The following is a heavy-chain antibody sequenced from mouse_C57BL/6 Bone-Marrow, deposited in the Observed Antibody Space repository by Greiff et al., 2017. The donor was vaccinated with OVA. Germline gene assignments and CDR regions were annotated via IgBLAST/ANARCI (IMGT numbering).Heavy chain of an antibody. J-gene: IGHJ3*01. CDR1: GYTFTSYW. D-gene: IGHD2-1*01. CDR2: IHPSDSDT. CDR3: AILYGNYAWFAY. V-gene: IGHV1-74*01. Sequence: QVQLKESGAELVKPGASVKVSCKASGYTFTSYWMHWVKQRPGQGLEWIGRIHPSDSDTNYNQKFKSKATLTVDKSSSTAYMQLSSLTSADSSVYYYAILYGNYAWFAYWGQGTLVTVSA.